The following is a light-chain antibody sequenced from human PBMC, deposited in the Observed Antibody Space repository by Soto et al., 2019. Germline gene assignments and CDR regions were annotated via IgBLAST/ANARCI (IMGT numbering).Light chain of an antibody. CDR3: QQYGSSPTWT. J-gene: IGKJ1*01. V-gene: IGKV3-20*01. Sequence: EIVLTQSPGTLSLSPGERATLSCRASQSVGSSYLAWYQQKPGQAPRLLIYGASSRAIGIPDSFSGSGSGIDLTLTIRRLEAVAVRYCQQYGSSPTWTFGQGTKVEI. CDR2: GAS. CDR1: QSVGSSY.